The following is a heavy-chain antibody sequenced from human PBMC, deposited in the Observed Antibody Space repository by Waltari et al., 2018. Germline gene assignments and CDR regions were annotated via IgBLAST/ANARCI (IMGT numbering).Heavy chain of an antibody. CDR3: AKVPPNAFDI. J-gene: IGHJ3*02. CDR1: GFTFSSYG. Sequence: VQLVESGGGVVQPGGSRRLSCAASGFTFSSYGMTRVRQAPGKGLEWVAFIRYDGSNKYYADSVKGRFTISRDNSKNTLYLQMNSLRAEDTAVYYCAKVPPNAFDIWGQGTMVTVSS. V-gene: IGHV3-30*02. CDR2: IRYDGSNK.